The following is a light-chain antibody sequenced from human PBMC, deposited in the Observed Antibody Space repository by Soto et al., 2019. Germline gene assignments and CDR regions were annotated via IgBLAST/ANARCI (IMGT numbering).Light chain of an antibody. CDR3: LQHHSFPRT. CDR2: AAS. CDR1: QSISNH. V-gene: IGKV1-17*01. J-gene: IGKJ1*01. Sequence: DIQMTQSPSSLSASVEDRVIITCRASQSISNHLNWYQQKPGKAPKLLIFAASSLQSGVPSGFSGSGSGTEFILTISSLQPEDSATYYCLQHHSFPRTFGQGTKVDIK.